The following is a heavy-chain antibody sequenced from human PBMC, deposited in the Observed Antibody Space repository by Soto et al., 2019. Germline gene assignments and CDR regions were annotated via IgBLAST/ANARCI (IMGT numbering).Heavy chain of an antibody. CDR3: ARTPSTYEASAAFDV. V-gene: IGHV4-31*03. D-gene: IGHD5-12*01. CDR1: GASITSGGHF. Sequence: VQLQESGPGLVKPSQTLSLTCSVSGASITSGGHFWSWIRQHPGKGLEWIGYIYCSGSTYYNPSLNSRAAISVDTSQNQFSLRLTSVTDADTAVYFCARTPSTYEASAAFDVWGQGTMVTVSS. CDR2: IYCSGST. J-gene: IGHJ3*01.